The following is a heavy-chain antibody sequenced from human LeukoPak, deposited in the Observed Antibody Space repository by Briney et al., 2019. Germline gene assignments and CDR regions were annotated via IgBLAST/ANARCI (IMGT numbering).Heavy chain of an antibody. V-gene: IGHV3-23*01. D-gene: IGHD4-17*01. J-gene: IGHJ4*02. Sequence: GGSLRLSCAASGFTFTDYAMNWVRQAPGKGLEWVSGISYGGDNTYYADSVKGRFTISRDNPRNTLNLALNSLRAEDTAVYYCAKDPHPYGDSVGGYHFDYWGQGTLVTVSS. CDR3: AKDPHPYGDSVGGYHFDY. CDR1: GFTFTDYA. CDR2: ISYGGDNT.